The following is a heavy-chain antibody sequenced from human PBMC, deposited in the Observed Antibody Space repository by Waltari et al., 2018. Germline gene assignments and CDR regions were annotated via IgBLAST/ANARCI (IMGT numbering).Heavy chain of an antibody. CDR3: ARGGRTTVTPADY. D-gene: IGHD4-4*01. V-gene: IGHV1-3*01. CDR2: INAGNGNT. Sequence: QVQLVQSGAEVKKPGASVKVSCKASGYTFTSYAMHWVRQAPGQRLEWMGWINAGNGNTKYSQKFQGRVTSTRDTSASTAYMELSSLRSEDTAVYYCARGGRTTVTPADYWGQGTLVTVSS. J-gene: IGHJ4*02. CDR1: GYTFTSYA.